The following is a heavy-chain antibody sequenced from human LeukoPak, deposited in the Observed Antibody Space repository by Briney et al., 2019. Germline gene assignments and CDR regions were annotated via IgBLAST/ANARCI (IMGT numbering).Heavy chain of an antibody. CDR3: AKDSVVVAATILNY. Sequence: GGSLRLSCAASGFTFSSYSMNWVRQAPGKGLEWVSSISSSSSYIYYADSVKGRFTISRDNSKNTLYLQMNSLRAEDTAVYYCAKDSVVVAATILNYWGQGTLVTVSS. D-gene: IGHD2-15*01. J-gene: IGHJ4*02. CDR1: GFTFSSYS. CDR2: ISSSSSYI. V-gene: IGHV3-21*04.